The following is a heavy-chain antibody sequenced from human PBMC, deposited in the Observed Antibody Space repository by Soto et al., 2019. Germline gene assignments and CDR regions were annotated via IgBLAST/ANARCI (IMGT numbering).Heavy chain of an antibody. CDR2: MYYTGST. Sequence: SSETLSLACSVSGGSIRSSSHYWAWIRQPPGKGLEWVAYMYYTGSTYYNPSLKSRVTISVDTSKNQFSLKLSSVTAADTAVYFCERLAYTSSWYNWFDSWGQGALVNVSS. D-gene: IGHD3-16*01. CDR1: GGSIRSSSHY. V-gene: IGHV4-39*01. CDR3: ERLAYTSSWYNWFDS. J-gene: IGHJ5*01.